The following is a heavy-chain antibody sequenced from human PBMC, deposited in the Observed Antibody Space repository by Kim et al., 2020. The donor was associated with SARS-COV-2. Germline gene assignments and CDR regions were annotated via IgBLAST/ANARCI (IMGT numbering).Heavy chain of an antibody. CDR2: IDPSDSYT. CDR1: GYSFTSYW. Sequence: GESLKISCKGSGYSFTSYWISWVRQMPGKGLEWMGRIDPSDSYTNYSPSFQGHVTISADKSICTAYLQWSSLKASDTAMYYCARHLPAYYYDSSGYFVPYYYCGMDVWGQGTTVTVSS. D-gene: IGHD3-22*01. V-gene: IGHV5-10-1*01. CDR3: ARHLPAYYYDSSGYFVPYYYCGMDV. J-gene: IGHJ6*02.